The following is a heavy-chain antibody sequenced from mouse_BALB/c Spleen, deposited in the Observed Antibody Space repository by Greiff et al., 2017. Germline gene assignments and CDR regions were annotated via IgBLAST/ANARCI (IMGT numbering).Heavy chain of an antibody. V-gene: IGHV3-2*02. J-gene: IGHJ4*01. D-gene: IGHD3-2*01. CDR3: ARDSSGYDAMDY. CDR2: ISYSGST. Sequence: VQLKESGPGLVKPSQSLSLTCTVTGYSITSDYAWTWIRQFPGNKLEWMGYISYSGSTSYNPSLKSRISITRDTSKNQFFLQLNSVTTEDTATYYCARDSSGYDAMDYWGQGTSVTVSS. CDR1: GYSITSDYA.